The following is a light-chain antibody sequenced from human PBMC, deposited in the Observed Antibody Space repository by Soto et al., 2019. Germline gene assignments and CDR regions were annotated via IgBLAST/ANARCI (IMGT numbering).Light chain of an antibody. V-gene: IGLV2-14*01. J-gene: IGLJ1*01. Sequence: QSALTQPASVSGSPGQSSTISCTGTSSDVGGYNYVSWYQQYPGKAPKLMIYDVSNRPSGVSNRFSGSKSGNTASLTISGLQAEDEADYYCSSYTNSNTLVFGSGTKSPS. CDR3: SSYTNSNTLV. CDR2: DVS. CDR1: SSDVGGYNY.